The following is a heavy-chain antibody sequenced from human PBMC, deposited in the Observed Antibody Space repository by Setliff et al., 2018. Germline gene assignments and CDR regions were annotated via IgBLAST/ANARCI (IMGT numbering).Heavy chain of an antibody. CDR3: ARILGYCSGGSCYVPY. CDR1: GGSISSGGYY. V-gene: IGHV4-39*07. J-gene: IGHJ4*02. Sequence: SETLSLTCTVSGGSISSGGYYWSWIRQPPGKGLEWIGEINHSGSTNYNPSLKSRVTISVDTSKNQFSLKLSSVTAADTAMYYCARILGYCSGGSCYVPYWGQGTLVTVSS. D-gene: IGHD2-15*01. CDR2: INHSGST.